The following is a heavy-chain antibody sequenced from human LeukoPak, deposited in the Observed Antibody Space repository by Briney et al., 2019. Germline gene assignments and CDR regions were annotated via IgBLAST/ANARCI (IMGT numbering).Heavy chain of an antibody. CDR1: GYTFTGYY. Sequence: EASVKVSCKASGYTFTGYYMHWVRQAPGQGLEWMGWINPNSGGTNYAQKFQGRVTMTRDTSISTAYMELNRLRSDDTAVYYCARVMNREGTNYWGQGTLVTVSS. CDR2: INPNSGGT. CDR3: ARVMNREGTNY. V-gene: IGHV1-2*02. J-gene: IGHJ4*02. D-gene: IGHD1/OR15-1a*01.